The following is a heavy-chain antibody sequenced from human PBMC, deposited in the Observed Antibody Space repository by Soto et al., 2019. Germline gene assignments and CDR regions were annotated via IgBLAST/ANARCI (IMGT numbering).Heavy chain of an antibody. CDR1: GGSISSGGYY. CDR3: ARVGSCSGGSCYLGHYLDY. V-gene: IGHV4-31*03. Sequence: SETLSLTCTVSGGSISSGGYYWSWIRQHPGKGLGWIGYIYYSGSTYYNPSLKSRVTISVDTSKNQFSLKLSSVTAADTAVYYCARVGSCSGGSCYLGHYLDYWSQGTLVTVSS. J-gene: IGHJ4*02. CDR2: IYYSGST. D-gene: IGHD2-15*01.